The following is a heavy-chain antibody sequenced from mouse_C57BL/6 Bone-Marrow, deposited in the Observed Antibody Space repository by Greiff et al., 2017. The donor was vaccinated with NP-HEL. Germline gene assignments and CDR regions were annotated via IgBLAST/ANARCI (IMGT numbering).Heavy chain of an antibody. CDR2: IDPSDSCT. J-gene: IGHJ1*03. Sequence: QVQLQQPGAELVKPGASVKLSCKASGYTFTSYWMQWVKQRPGQGLEWIGVIDPSDSCTNYNQKFKGKATLTVDTSSSPAYMQLSSLTSADSAVYYCSRSGGLRRRNQYFDVWGTGTTVTVSS. V-gene: IGHV1-50*01. CDR1: GYTFTSYW. CDR3: SRSGGLRRRNQYFDV. D-gene: IGHD2-2*01.